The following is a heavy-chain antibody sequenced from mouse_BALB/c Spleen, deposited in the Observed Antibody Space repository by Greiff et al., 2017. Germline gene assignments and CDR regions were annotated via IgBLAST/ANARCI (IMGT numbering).Heavy chain of an antibody. D-gene: IGHD1-1*01. CDR3: ARHFSSPWVAY. CDR1: GFTFSSYG. J-gene: IGHJ3*01. CDR2: ISSGGSYT. V-gene: IGHV5-6*01. Sequence: EVKLVESGGDLVKPGGSLKLSCAASGFTFSSYGMSWVRQTPDKRLEWVATISSGGSYTYYPDSVKGRFTISRDNAKNTLYLQMSSLKSEDTAMYYCARHFSSPWVAYWGQGTLVTVSA.